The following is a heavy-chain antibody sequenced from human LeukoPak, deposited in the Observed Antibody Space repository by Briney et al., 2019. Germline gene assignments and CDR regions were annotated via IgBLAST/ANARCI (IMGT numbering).Heavy chain of an antibody. J-gene: IGHJ6*01. CDR1: GFTFSGFS. CDR2: INGSGGNT. CDR3: AKMKGHLVSKYYMDV. V-gene: IGHV3-23*01. Sequence: GGSLRLSCAASGFTFSGFSMSWVRRAPGKGLEWVSGINGSGGNTLYADSVKGRFTISRDNSKNTLYLQMNSLRAEDTAVYYCAKMKGHLVSKYYMDVWGQGTTGTASS. D-gene: IGHD1-26*01.